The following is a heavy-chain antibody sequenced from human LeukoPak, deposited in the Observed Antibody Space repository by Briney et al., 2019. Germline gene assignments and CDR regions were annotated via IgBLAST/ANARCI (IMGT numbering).Heavy chain of an antibody. J-gene: IGHJ4*02. Sequence: GGSLRLSCAASGITDSSNYMNWVRQAPGKGLEWVSVIYSGGSILYADSVKSRFTLSRDNSKNTVYLQMNSLRVEDTAVYYCARSYSYDDSGYHRPVDYWGRGTLVTVSS. CDR1: GITDSSNY. CDR2: IYSGGSI. D-gene: IGHD3-22*01. CDR3: ARSYSYDDSGYHRPVDY. V-gene: IGHV3-53*01.